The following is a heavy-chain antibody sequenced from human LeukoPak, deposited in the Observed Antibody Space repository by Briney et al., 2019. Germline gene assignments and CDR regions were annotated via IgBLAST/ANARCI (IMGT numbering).Heavy chain of an antibody. Sequence: GGSLRLSCAASGLTFSDYYMSWIRQAPGKGLEWVSYISSSGSTIYYADSVKGRFAISRDNAKNSLYLQMNSLRAEDTAVYYCARDLDSGGSYSPWGQGTLVTVSS. CDR2: ISSSGSTI. J-gene: IGHJ5*02. CDR3: ARDLDSGGSYSP. D-gene: IGHD1-26*01. V-gene: IGHV3-11*01. CDR1: GLTFSDYY.